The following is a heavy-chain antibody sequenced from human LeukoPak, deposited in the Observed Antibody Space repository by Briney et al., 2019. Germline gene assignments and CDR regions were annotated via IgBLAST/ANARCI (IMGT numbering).Heavy chain of an antibody. D-gene: IGHD3-10*01. V-gene: IGHV1-2*02. CDR2: INPNSGGT. CDR1: GYTFTGYY. Sequence: GASVKVSCKASGYTFTGYYMHWVRQAPGQGLEWMGWINPNSGGTNYAQKFQGRVTMTRDTSISTAYMELSRLRSDDTAVYYCARGLWFGELLHIFDYWGQGTLVTVSS. J-gene: IGHJ4*02. CDR3: ARGLWFGELLHIFDY.